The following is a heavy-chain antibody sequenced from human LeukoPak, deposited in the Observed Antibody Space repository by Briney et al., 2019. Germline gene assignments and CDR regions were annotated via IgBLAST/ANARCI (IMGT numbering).Heavy chain of an antibody. V-gene: IGHV1-2*02. CDR1: GYTFTGHY. Sequence: ASVKVSCKASGYTFTGHYMHWVRQAPGQGLEWMGWINPNSGGTNYAQKFQGKVTMTRDTSISTAYMELSSLKSDDTAVYYCARGRASPSYYYDTGGPDNWFDPLGPGNPGHRLL. D-gene: IGHD3-22*01. CDR2: INPNSGGT. CDR3: ARGRASPSYYYDTGGPDNWFDP. J-gene: IGHJ5*02.